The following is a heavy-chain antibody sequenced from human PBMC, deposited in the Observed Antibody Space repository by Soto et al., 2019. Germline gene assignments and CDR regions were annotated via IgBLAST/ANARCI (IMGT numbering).Heavy chain of an antibody. Sequence: GGSLRLSCSASGFTFRNYAMNWVRQAPGKGLEWVSGISVSGGSTYYADSVKGRFTVSRDNSKNMVYLQMNSLRAEDTAVYFCAKGMYYYDSSGYRLFDYWGQGTLVTVSS. J-gene: IGHJ4*02. D-gene: IGHD3-22*01. CDR3: AKGMYYYDSSGYRLFDY. CDR2: ISVSGGST. CDR1: GFTFRNYA. V-gene: IGHV3-23*01.